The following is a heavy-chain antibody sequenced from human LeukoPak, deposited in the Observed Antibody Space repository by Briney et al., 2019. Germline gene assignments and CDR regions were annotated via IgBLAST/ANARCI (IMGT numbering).Heavy chain of an antibody. Sequence: GGSLRLSCAASGFTFSSYAMSWVRQAPGKGLEWVSAISGSGGSTYYADSVKGRFTISRDNSKNTLYLQMNSLRAEDTAVYYCAKDLYYDTLTGDLDYWGQGTLVTVSS. D-gene: IGHD3-9*01. J-gene: IGHJ4*02. CDR2: ISGSGGST. V-gene: IGHV3-23*01. CDR1: GFTFSSYA. CDR3: AKDLYYDTLTGDLDY.